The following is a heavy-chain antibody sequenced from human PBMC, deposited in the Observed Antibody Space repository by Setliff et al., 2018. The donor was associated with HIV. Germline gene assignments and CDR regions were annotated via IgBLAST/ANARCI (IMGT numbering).Heavy chain of an antibody. D-gene: IGHD3-16*02. CDR2: ISSSSSYI. J-gene: IGHJ3*02. V-gene: IGHV3-21*01. CDR3: ARDRPRGGGSYRLDAFDI. CDR1: GFTFSDCS. Sequence: GGSLRLSCAASGFTFSDCSMNWVRQAPGKGLEWVSSISSSSSYIYYADSVKGRFTISRDNAKNSLYLQMNSLRAEDTAVYYCARDRPRGGGSYRLDAFDIWGQGTMVTVSS.